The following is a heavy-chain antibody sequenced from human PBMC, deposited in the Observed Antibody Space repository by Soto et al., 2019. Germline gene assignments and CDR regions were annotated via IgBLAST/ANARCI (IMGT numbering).Heavy chain of an antibody. Sequence: SETLSLTCTVSGGSISSYYWSWIRQPPGKGLEWIGYIYYSGSTNYNPSLKSRVTISVDTSKNQFSLKLSSVTAADTAVYYCARVPSYYDSSGYLALASPYYGMDVWGQGTTVTVSS. CDR1: GGSISSYY. D-gene: IGHD3-22*01. CDR3: ARVPSYYDSSGYLALASPYYGMDV. J-gene: IGHJ6*02. CDR2: IYYSGST. V-gene: IGHV4-59*01.